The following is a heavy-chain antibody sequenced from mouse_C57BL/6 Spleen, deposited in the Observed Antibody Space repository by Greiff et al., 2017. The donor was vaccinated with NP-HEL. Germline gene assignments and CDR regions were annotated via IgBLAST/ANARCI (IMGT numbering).Heavy chain of an antibody. Sequence: LVRPGASVTLSCKASGYTFTDYEMHWVKQTPVHGLEWIGAIDPETGGTAYNQKFKGKAILTADKSSSTAYMELRSLTSEDSAVYYCTRGAMDYWGQGTSVTVSS. CDR3: TRGAMDY. CDR1: GYTFTDYE. CDR2: IDPETGGT. J-gene: IGHJ4*01. V-gene: IGHV1-15*01.